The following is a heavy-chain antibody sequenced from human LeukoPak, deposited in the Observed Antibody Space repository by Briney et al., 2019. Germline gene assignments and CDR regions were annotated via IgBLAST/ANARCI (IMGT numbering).Heavy chain of an antibody. V-gene: IGHV4-4*07. Sequence: SETLSLTCTVSGGSISSYYWSWIRQPPGKGLEWIGRIYTSGSTNYNPSLKSRVTMSVDTSKNQSSLKLSSVTAADTAVYYWARGSHSPYIAVSSKGTTVTVSS. CDR1: GGSISSYY. D-gene: IGHD2-15*01. CDR2: IYTSGST. CDR3: ARGSHSPYIAV. J-gene: IGHJ6*04.